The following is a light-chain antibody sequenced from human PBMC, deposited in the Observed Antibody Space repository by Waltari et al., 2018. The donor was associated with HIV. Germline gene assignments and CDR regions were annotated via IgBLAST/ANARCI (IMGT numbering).Light chain of an antibody. V-gene: IGKV3-20*01. J-gene: IGKJ1*01. CDR1: QSVSSSY. CDR2: GAS. Sequence: EILMTQSPATLSVSPGERATLSCRASQSVSSSYLAWYQQKPGQAPRLLIYGASSRATGIPDRFSGSGSGTDFILIISRLEPEDFAVYYCQQYGSSPRTFGQGTKVEIK. CDR3: QQYGSSPRT.